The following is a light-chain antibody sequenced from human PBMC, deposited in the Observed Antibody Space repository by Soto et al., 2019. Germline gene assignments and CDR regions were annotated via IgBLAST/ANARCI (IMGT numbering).Light chain of an antibody. J-gene: IGKJ5*01. Sequence: IRMTQFPDTLSASPGGGATLSCRAAQDVTTTFTWYQLNRAQPPRLLSYDISARATGVPARFSGSGSGTEFTLTISGLQSEDFALYFCQQYNHWPFSFGQGTRLEIK. CDR1: QDVTTT. CDR2: DIS. V-gene: IGKV3-15*01. CDR3: QQYNHWPFS.